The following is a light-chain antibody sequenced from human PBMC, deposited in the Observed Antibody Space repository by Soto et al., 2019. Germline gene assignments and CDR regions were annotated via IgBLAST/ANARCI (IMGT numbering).Light chain of an antibody. Sequence: ESVLTQSPGTLSLSPGERATLSCRASQGVSSTYVAWYQQKSGQAPRLLIYGASSRATGIPDRFSGSGSGTDFTLTISRLEPEDFAVYYCHQYVSSWTFGQGTKVDIK. CDR1: QGVSSTY. V-gene: IGKV3-20*01. J-gene: IGKJ1*01. CDR2: GAS. CDR3: HQYVSSWT.